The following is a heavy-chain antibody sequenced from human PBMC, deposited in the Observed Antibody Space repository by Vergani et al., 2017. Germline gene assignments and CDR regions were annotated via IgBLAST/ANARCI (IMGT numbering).Heavy chain of an antibody. CDR2: INHSGST. V-gene: IGHV4-34*01. D-gene: IGHD4-23*01. J-gene: IGHJ6*03. CDR3: ARGLYGGKRNYYYYMDV. CDR1: GGSFSGYY. Sequence: QLQLQESGPGLVKPSETLSLTCAVYGGSFSGYYWSWIRQPPGKGLEWIGEINHSGSTNYNPSLKSRVTISVDTSKNQFSLKLSSVTAADTAVYYCARGLYGGKRNYYYYMDVWGKGTTVTVSS.